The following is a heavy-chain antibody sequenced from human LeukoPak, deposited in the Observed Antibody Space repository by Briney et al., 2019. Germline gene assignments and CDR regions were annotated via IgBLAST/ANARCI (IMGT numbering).Heavy chain of an antibody. CDR3: ARQSDFRLDY. CDR1: GYTFSSYW. Sequence: GESLKISCKGSGYTFSSYWIGWVRQMPGKGLEWMGIIYPGDSDTRYSPSLQGQVTISVDTSIGTAYLQWSSLKASDTVIYYCARQSDFRLDYWGQGTLVTVSS. CDR2: IYPGDSDT. D-gene: IGHD3-3*01. V-gene: IGHV5-51*01. J-gene: IGHJ4*02.